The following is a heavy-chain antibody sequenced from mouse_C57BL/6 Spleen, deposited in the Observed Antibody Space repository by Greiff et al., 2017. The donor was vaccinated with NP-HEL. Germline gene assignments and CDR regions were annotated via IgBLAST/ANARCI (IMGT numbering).Heavy chain of an antibody. CDR2: IDPSDSYT. V-gene: IGHV1-50*01. D-gene: IGHD1-1*01. J-gene: IGHJ2*01. Sequence: QVQLQQPGAELVKPGASVKLSCKASGYTFTSYWLQWVKQRPGQGLEWIGEIDPSDSYTNYNQKFKGKAPLTVDTSSSTAYMQLSSLTSEDSAVYYCARYYYGSSPLYFDYWGQGTTLTVSS. CDR3: ARYYYGSSPLYFDY. CDR1: GYTFTSYW.